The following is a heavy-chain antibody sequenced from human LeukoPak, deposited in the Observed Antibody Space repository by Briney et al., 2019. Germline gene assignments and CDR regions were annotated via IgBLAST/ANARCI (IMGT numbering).Heavy chain of an antibody. CDR1: GGSISSYY. V-gene: IGHV4-4*07. CDR2: IYTSGST. Sequence: PSETLSLTCTVSGGSISSYYWSWIRQPAGKGLEWIGRIYTSGSTNYNPSLKSRVTMSVDTSKNQFSLKLSSVTAADTAVYYCARDIRGYGVYVYYYYMDVWGKGTTVTVSS. D-gene: IGHD4-17*01. CDR3: ARDIRGYGVYVYYYYMDV. J-gene: IGHJ6*03.